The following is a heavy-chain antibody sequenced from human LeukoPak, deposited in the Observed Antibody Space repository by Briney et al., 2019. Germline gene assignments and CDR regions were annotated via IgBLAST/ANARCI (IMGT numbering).Heavy chain of an antibody. D-gene: IGHD6-13*01. J-gene: IGHJ4*02. V-gene: IGHV3-30-3*01. Sequence: GGSLRLSCAASGFTFSSYAMHWVRQAPGKGLEWVAVISYDGSNKYYADSVKGRFTISRDNSKNTLYLQMNSLRAEDTAVYYCARDRGQQLVSFYFDYWGQGTLVTVSS. CDR2: ISYDGSNK. CDR3: ARDRGQQLVSFYFDY. CDR1: GFTFSSYA.